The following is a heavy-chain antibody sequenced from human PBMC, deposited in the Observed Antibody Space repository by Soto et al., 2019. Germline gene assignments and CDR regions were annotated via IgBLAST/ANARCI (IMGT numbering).Heavy chain of an antibody. CDR2: IIPILGIA. CDR3: AREIAAAGTAKHYYYYGMDV. V-gene: IGHV1-69*04. D-gene: IGHD6-13*01. CDR1: GGTFSSYT. Sequence: GASVKVSCKASGGTFSSYTISWVRQAPGQGLEWMGRIIPILGIANYAQKFQGRVTITADKSTSTAYMELSSLRSEDTAVYYCAREIAAAGTAKHYYYYGMDVWGQGTTVTVSS. J-gene: IGHJ6*02.